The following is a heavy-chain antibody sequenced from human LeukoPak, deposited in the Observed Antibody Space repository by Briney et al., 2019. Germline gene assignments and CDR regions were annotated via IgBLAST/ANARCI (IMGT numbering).Heavy chain of an antibody. J-gene: IGHJ6*03. CDR1: GGSISTSNYY. CDR2: IYYSGTT. V-gene: IGHV4-39*01. CDR3: ARQASDYFYYYMDV. Sequence: PSETLSLTCTVSGGSISTSNYYWGWIRQPPGKVLEWIGTIYYSGTTYYNPSLESRVTISEDTSKNQFSLMLRSVTAADTAVYFCARQASDYFYYYMDVWGKGTTVTVSS.